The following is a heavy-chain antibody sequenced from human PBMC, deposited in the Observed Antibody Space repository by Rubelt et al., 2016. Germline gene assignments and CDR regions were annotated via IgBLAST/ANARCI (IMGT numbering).Heavy chain of an antibody. Sequence: QVQLQQWGAGLLKPSETLSLTCAVYGGSFSGYYWNWIRQPPGKGLEWIGEINHSGSTNYNPSLKSRVAISVDTSKNQFSRKLSSVTAADTAVYYWARSGQTSWYGAHYFASWGQGALVTVSS. CDR3: ARSGQTSWYGAHYFAS. CDR2: INHSGST. V-gene: IGHV4-34*01. CDR1: GGSFSGYY. J-gene: IGHJ4*02. D-gene: IGHD6-13*01.